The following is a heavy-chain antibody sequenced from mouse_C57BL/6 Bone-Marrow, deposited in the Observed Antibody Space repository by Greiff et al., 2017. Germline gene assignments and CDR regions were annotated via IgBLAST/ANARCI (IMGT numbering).Heavy chain of an antibody. J-gene: IGHJ2*01. CDR1: GFTIKDYY. V-gene: IGHV14-2*01. CDR3: ASSLNDYGINY. Sequence: EVPLQQSGAELVQPGASVKLSCTASGFTIKDYYIHWVKPRPEQGLEWIGRIDPEDGETKYAPKFKDKATITADKSSNTAYLQLSSLTSEDTAVYYCASSLNDYGINYWGQGTTLTVSA. D-gene: IGHD1-1*01. CDR2: IDPEDGET.